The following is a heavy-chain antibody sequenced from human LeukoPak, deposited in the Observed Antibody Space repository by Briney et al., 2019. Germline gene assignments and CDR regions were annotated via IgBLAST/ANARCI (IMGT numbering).Heavy chain of an antibody. CDR2: ISYDGSNK. J-gene: IGHJ6*02. CDR1: GFTFSSYG. CDR3: AKDISPSHYGMDV. Sequence: GGSLRLSCAASGFTFSSYGMHWVRQAPGKGLEWVAVISYDGSNKYYADSVKGRFTISRDNSKNTLYPQMNSLRAEDTAVYYCAKDISPSHYGMDVWGQGTTVTVSS. V-gene: IGHV3-30*18. D-gene: IGHD2/OR15-2a*01.